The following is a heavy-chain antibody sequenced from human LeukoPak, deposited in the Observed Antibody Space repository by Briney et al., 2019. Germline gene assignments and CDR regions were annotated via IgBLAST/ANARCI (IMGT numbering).Heavy chain of an antibody. D-gene: IGHD6-19*01. V-gene: IGHV4-38-2*02. CDR1: GYSISSGYY. J-gene: IGHJ4*02. Sequence: SETLSLTCTVSGYSISSGYYWGWIRQPPGKGLEWIGSIYHSGSTYYNPSLKSRVTISVDTSKNQFSLKLSSVTAADTAVYYCARVTVAGNIDYWGQGTLVTVSS. CDR2: IYHSGST. CDR3: ARVTVAGNIDY.